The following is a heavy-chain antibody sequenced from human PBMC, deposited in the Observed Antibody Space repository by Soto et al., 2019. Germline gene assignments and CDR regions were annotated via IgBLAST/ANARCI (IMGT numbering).Heavy chain of an antibody. V-gene: IGHV3-48*02. D-gene: IGHD6-19*01. CDR3: AGGGSSGWMSGMSWFDP. CDR1: GFTFSSYS. Sequence: PGGSLRLSCAASGFTFSSYSMNWVRQAPGKGLEWVSYISSSSSTIYYADSVKGRFTISRDNAKNSLYLQMNSLRDEDTAVYYCAGGGSSGWMSGMSWFDPWGQGTLVTVSS. CDR2: ISSSSSTI. J-gene: IGHJ5*02.